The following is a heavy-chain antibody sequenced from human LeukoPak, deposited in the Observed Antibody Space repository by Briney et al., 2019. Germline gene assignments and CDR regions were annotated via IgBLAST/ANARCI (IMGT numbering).Heavy chain of an antibody. CDR3: ASAVNSGSYYNNFDY. Sequence: SETLSLTCTVSGGSISSGDYYWSWIRQHPGKGLEWIGYIYYSGSTYYNPSLKSRVTISVDTSKNQFSLKLSSVAAADTAVYYCASAVNSGSYYNNFDYWGQGTLVTVSS. CDR2: IYYSGST. CDR1: GGSISSGDYY. D-gene: IGHD3-10*01. V-gene: IGHV4-31*03. J-gene: IGHJ4*02.